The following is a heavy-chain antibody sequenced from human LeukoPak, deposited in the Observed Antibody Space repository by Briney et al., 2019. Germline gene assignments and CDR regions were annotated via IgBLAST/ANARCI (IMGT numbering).Heavy chain of an antibody. CDR2: IYYSGST. V-gene: IGHV4-59*12. CDR3: ARDRGVGVVFSLNYYDSPDGFDP. CDR1: GGSISSYY. D-gene: IGHD3-22*01. Sequence: SETLSLTCTVSGGSISSYYWSWIRQPPGKGLEWIGYIYYSGSTNYNPSLKSRVTISVDRSKNQFSLKLSSVTAADTAVYYCARDRGVGVVFSLNYYDSPDGFDPWGQGTLATVSS. J-gene: IGHJ5*02.